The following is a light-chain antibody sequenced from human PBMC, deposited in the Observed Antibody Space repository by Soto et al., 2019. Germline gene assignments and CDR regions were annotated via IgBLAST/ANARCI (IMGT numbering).Light chain of an antibody. CDR1: SSDVGGYNY. Sequence: QSALTQPASVSGTPGQSITISCTGTSSDVGGYNYVSWYQQHPGKAPKLIMYDVINRPSGVSNRFSGSKSGNTASLTISGLQAEDEADYYCSSFTSSSARVFGGGTKLTVL. CDR3: SSFTSSSARV. CDR2: DVI. J-gene: IGLJ3*02. V-gene: IGLV2-14*03.